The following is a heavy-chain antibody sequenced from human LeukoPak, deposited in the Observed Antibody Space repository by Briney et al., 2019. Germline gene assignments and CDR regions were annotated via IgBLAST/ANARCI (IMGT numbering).Heavy chain of an antibody. CDR1: GYTFTSYG. J-gene: IGHJ4*02. D-gene: IGHD2-15*01. CDR3: ARDPGAVTLEH. Sequence: ASVKVSCKASGYTFTSYGISWVRQAPGQGPEWTGYISAYNGNTNYAQKVQGRVTLTTDTSTSTAYMELRSLRSDDTAVYYCARDPGAVTLEHWGQGTLVTVSS. CDR2: ISAYNGNT. V-gene: IGHV1-18*01.